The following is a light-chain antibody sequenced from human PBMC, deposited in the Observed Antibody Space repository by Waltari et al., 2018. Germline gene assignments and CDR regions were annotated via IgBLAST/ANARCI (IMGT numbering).Light chain of an antibody. CDR2: GAS. CDR3: QQYYSLPWT. CDR1: EHIGNDY. J-gene: IGKJ1*01. Sequence: VLTPSPGTLSLSPGERATLSCRASEHIGNDYLAWYQQRPGQAPRLLMYGASGRASGISDKFSGSGSGTDFTLTIGRLDPEDFALYYCQQYYSLPWTFGQGTRVDIK. V-gene: IGKV3-20*01.